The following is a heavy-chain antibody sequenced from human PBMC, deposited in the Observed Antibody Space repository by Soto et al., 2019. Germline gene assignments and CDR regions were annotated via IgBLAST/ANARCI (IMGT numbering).Heavy chain of an antibody. CDR1: GFTFSSYA. CDR3: AKSHLSYVYYYYYMDV. J-gene: IGHJ6*03. Sequence: GGSLRLSCAASGFTFSSYAMSWVRQAPGKGLEWVSAISGSGGSTYYADSVKGRFTISRDNSKNTLYLQMNSLRAEDTAVYYCAKSHLSYVYYYYYMDVWGKGTTVTVSS. D-gene: IGHD1-26*01. V-gene: IGHV3-23*01. CDR2: ISGSGGST.